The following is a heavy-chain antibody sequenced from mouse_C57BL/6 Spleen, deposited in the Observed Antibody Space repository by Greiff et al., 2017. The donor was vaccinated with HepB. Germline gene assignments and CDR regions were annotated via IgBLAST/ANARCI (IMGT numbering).Heavy chain of an antibody. Sequence: EVQGVESGGGLVKPGGSLKLSCAASGFTFSSYAMSWVRQTPEKRLEWVATISDGGSYTYYPDNVKGRFTISRDNAKNNLYLQMSHLKSEDTAMYYCARDLDGYDDGFAYWGQGTLVTVSA. CDR2: ISDGGSYT. J-gene: IGHJ3*01. CDR1: GFTFSSYA. CDR3: ARDLDGYDDGFAY. D-gene: IGHD2-2*01. V-gene: IGHV5-4*01.